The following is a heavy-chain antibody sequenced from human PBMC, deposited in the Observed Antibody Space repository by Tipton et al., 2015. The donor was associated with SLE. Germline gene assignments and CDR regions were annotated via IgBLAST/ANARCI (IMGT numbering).Heavy chain of an antibody. V-gene: IGHV4-39*07. J-gene: IGHJ4*02. CDR2: INYSGGT. CDR3: ARGGYSSGWYGDYFVY. CDR1: GGFVRNSDY. D-gene: IGHD6-19*01. Sequence: TLSLTCTVSGGFVRNSDYWGWVRQSPGKGLEWIGNINYSGGTHFYNPSLKSRVIISIDTSRNQFSLKLRSVTAADTAIYYCARGGYSSGWYGDYFVYCGQGTLVTVSS.